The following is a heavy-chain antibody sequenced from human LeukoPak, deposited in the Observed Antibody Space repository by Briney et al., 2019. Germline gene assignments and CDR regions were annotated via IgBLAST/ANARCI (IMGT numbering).Heavy chain of an antibody. V-gene: IGHV4-59*01. J-gene: IGHJ4*02. CDR3: ARNQEYQLLYSYFDY. CDR1: GGSISSYY. Sequence: SETLSLTCTVSGGSISSYYWSWVRQPPGKGLEWIGYIYYSGSTNYNPSLKSRVTISVDTSKNQFSLKLSSVTAADTAVYYCARNQEYQLLYSYFDYWGQGTLVTDSS. CDR2: IYYSGST. D-gene: IGHD2-2*02.